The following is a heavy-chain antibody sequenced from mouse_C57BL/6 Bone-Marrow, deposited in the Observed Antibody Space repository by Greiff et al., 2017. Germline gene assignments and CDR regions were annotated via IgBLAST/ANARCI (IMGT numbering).Heavy chain of an antibody. Sequence: QVQLQQPGAELVKPGASVKLSCKASGYTFTSYWMPWVKQRPGQGLEWIGEIDPSDSYTNYNQKFKGKATLTVDTSSSTAYMQLSSLTSEDSAVYYCAREGAWTTVVFDYWGQGTTLTVSS. CDR1: GYTFTSYW. V-gene: IGHV1-50*01. CDR2: IDPSDSYT. CDR3: AREGAWTTVVFDY. J-gene: IGHJ2*01. D-gene: IGHD1-1*01.